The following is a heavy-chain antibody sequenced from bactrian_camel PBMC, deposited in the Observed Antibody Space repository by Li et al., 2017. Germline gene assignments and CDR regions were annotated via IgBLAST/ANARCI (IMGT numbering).Heavy chain of an antibody. J-gene: IGHJ4*01. V-gene: IGHV3S53*01. CDR1: VYTDGFWC. CDR3: AADYRRGWSCSVGRNEYNN. D-gene: IGHD5*01. Sequence: HVQLVESGGGSVQAGGSRRLACRSNVYTDGFWCMAWFRQGRGPQGEAVATIDRDGRSTYANSVKDRFSISKDNAKKILYLEMNSLQPEDTAMYYCAADYRRGWSCSVGRNEYNNWGQGTQVTVS. CDR2: IDRDGRS.